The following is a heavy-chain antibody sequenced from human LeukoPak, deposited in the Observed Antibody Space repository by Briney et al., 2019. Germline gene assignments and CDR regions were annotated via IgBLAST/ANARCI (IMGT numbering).Heavy chain of an antibody. Sequence: KSSETLSLTCTVSGGSVSSGTYYWTWIRQPAGKGLEWIGRIYTSGSTSFNPSLKSRVSISLDTSQNQFSLKLSSVTAADTAVYYCAREGAARNFDYWGQGILVTVSS. D-gene: IGHD6-6*01. CDR1: GGSVSSGTYY. CDR2: IYTSGST. J-gene: IGHJ4*02. CDR3: AREGAARNFDY. V-gene: IGHV4-61*02.